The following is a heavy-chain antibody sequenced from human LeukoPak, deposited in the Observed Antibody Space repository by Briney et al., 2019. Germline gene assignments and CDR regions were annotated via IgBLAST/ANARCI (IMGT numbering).Heavy chain of an antibody. CDR3: ARVRLKWWTGYSSSWSTGGVVDY. J-gene: IGHJ4*02. CDR1: GGSISSSSYY. CDR2: IYYSGST. Sequence: SETLSLTCTVSGGSISSSSYYWSWIRQPPGKGLEWIGYIYYSGSTNYNPSLKSRVTISVDTSKNQFSLKLSSVTAADTAVYYCARVRLKWWTGYSSSWSTGGVVDYWGQGTLVTVSS. D-gene: IGHD6-13*01. V-gene: IGHV4-61*01.